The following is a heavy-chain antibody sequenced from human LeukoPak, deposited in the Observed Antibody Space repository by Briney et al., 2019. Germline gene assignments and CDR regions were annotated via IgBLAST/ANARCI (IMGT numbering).Heavy chain of an antibody. J-gene: IGHJ4*02. CDR2: ISSSGSTI. CDR3: ARDYDTSGHIAIDY. Sequence: GGSLRLYCAASGYTFSSYEMNWVRQAPGKGLEWVSYISSSGSTIYYADSMKGRFTISRDNAKNSLYLQMNSLRAEDTGVYYCARDYDTSGHIAIDYWGQGTLVTVSS. D-gene: IGHD3-22*01. CDR1: GYTFSSYE. V-gene: IGHV3-48*03.